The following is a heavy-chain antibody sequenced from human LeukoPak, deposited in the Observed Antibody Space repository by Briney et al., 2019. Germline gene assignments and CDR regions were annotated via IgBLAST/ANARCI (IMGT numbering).Heavy chain of an antibody. CDR2: ISSSSSYI. CDR1: GFTFNTYN. J-gene: IGHJ4*02. V-gene: IGHV3-21*01. Sequence: GGSLRLSCAGSGFTFNTYNMNWVRQAPGKGLEWVSSISSSSSYIYYADSVKGRFTISRDNAKNSLYLQMNSLRAEDTAVYYCARLYDGSAYHADHFDYWGQGTLVIVSS. CDR3: ARLYDGSAYHADHFDY. D-gene: IGHD3-22*01.